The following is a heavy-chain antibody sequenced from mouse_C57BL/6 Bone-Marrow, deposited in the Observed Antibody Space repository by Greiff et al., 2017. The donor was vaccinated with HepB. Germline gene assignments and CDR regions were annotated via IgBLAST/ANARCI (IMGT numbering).Heavy chain of an antibody. V-gene: IGHV5-9-1*02. D-gene: IGHD1-1*01. Sequence: EVKLMESGAGLVKPGGSLKLSCAASGFTFSSYAMSWVRQTPEKRLEWVAYISSGGDYIYYADTVKGRFTISRDNARNTLYLQMSSLKSEDTAMYYCTREPYGSRDYAMDYWGQGTSVTVSS. J-gene: IGHJ4*01. CDR2: ISSGGDYI. CDR3: TREPYGSRDYAMDY. CDR1: GFTFSSYA.